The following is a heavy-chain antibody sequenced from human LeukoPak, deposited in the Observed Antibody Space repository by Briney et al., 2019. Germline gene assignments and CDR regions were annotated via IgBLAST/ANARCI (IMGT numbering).Heavy chain of an antibody. J-gene: IGHJ6*02. Sequence: GGSLRLSCSASGFTFSSFAMYWVRQAPGKGLQYVSAISSNGGSTYYEDSVKGRFTISRDNSKNTLYLQMSSLRAEDTAVYYCARGGYHSSSFDYYYGMDVWGQGTTVTVSS. D-gene: IGHD6-6*01. CDR2: ISSNGGST. CDR1: GFTFSSFA. V-gene: IGHV3-64D*06. CDR3: ARGGYHSSSFDYYYGMDV.